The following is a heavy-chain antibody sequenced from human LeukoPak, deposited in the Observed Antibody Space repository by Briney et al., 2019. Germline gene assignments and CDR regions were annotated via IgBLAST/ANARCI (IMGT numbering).Heavy chain of an antibody. CDR2: ISGGGGST. CDR3: AKGGKWDVTPFDS. V-gene: IGHV3-23*01. J-gene: IGHJ4*02. CDR1: GFTFTSYS. D-gene: IGHD1-26*01. Sequence: GGSLRLSCAASGFTFTSYSMNWVRQARGKGLEWVSTISGGGGSTYYADSVKGRFTISRDNSKNPLYLQVNSLRAEHTAVYYCAKGGKWDVTPFDSWGQGTLVTVSS.